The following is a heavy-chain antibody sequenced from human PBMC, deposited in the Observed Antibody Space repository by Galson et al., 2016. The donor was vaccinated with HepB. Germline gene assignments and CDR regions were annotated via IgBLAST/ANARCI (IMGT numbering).Heavy chain of an antibody. CDR1: GFTFNKVW. CDR3: KTRNDPFAGDR. Sequence: SLRLSCAASGFTFNKVWMSWVRQAPGKGLEWVGRIHSSTDGGTTDYAAPVRVRFIISRDDSKNTLYLQMNSPKTEDTAVYYCKTRNDPFAGDRWGQGTRVTVSA. CDR2: IHSSTDGGTT. J-gene: IGHJ5*02. V-gene: IGHV3-15*01. D-gene: IGHD1-1*01.